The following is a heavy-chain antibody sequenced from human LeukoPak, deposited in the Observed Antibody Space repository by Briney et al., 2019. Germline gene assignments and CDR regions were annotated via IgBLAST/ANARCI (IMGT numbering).Heavy chain of an antibody. CDR1: GFTFSSYW. J-gene: IGHJ3*02. D-gene: IGHD3-10*02. CDR2: INSDGSST. V-gene: IGHV3-74*01. Sequence: RGSLRLSCAASGFTFSSYWMHWVRQAPGKGLVWVSRINSDGSSTSYADSVKGRFTISRDNAKNTLYLQMNSLRAEDTAVYYCAKFFTGEYVRAFDIWGQGTMVTVSS. CDR3: AKFFTGEYVRAFDI.